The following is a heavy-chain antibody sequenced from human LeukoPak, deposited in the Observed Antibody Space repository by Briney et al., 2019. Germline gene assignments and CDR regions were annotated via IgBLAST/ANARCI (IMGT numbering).Heavy chain of an antibody. J-gene: IGHJ4*02. CDR2: INPNSGGT. CDR3: ASEYYYDSSGYYYGDY. D-gene: IGHD3-22*01. CDR1: GYTFTGYY. V-gene: IGHV1-2*02. Sequence: GASVKVSCKASGYTFTGYYIHWVRQAPGQGLEWMGWINPNSGGTNYIQKFQGRVTMTRDTSISTAYMELSRLRSDDAAVYYCASEYYYDSSGYYYGDYWGQGTLVTVSS.